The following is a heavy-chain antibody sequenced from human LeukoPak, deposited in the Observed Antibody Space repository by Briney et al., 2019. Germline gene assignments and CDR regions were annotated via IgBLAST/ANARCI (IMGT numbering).Heavy chain of an antibody. J-gene: IGHJ4*02. Sequence: GGSLKSSFKGSGSRFTSYWIGWGRPMPGKGVEGMGIIYPGDSDARYSPSFQGQVTISADKSISTAYLQWSSLKASDTAMYYCARLTPEYSSSWVGYWGQGTLVTVSS. V-gene: IGHV5-51*01. CDR2: IYPGDSDA. CDR1: GSRFTSYW. D-gene: IGHD6-6*01. CDR3: ARLTPEYSSSWVGY.